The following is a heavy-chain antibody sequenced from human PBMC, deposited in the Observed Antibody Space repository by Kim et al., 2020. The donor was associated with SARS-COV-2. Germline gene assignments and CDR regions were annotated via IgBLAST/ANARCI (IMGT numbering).Heavy chain of an antibody. J-gene: IGHJ6*01. V-gene: IGHV3-9*01. D-gene: IGHD3-22*01. CDR3: AKDMIAVVYYYYGMDV. CDR1: GFTFDDYA. Sequence: SLRLSCAASGFTFDDYAMHWVRQAPGKGLEWVAGISWKSGSIGYADSVKGRFTISRDNAKNSLYLQMNSLRAEDTALYYGAKDMIAVVYYYYGMDVWG. CDR2: ISWKSGSI.